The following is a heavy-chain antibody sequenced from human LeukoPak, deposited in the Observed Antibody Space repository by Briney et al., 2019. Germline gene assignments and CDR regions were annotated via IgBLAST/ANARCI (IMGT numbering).Heavy chain of an antibody. Sequence: ASVXXXXXXSXXTLTGYYXXWVRQAPGQGLXWXGRINPKSGGTNYAQKFQGRVNITRDTSNSRDYMEERRLRADDTAVYYCARDDEEWELPTFDYWGQGTLVTVSS. V-gene: IGHV1-2*06. D-gene: IGHD1-26*01. J-gene: IGHJ4*02. CDR1: XXTLTGYY. CDR3: ARDDEEWELPTFDY. CDR2: INPKSGGT.